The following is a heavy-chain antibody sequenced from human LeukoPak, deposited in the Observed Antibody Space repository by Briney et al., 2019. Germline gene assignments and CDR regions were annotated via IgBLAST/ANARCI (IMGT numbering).Heavy chain of an antibody. Sequence: PSATLSLPCPVTGGSISSYYWSWTRPRPGKGLEWIGYIYTSGSTNYNPSRKSRVTISVDTSKNQFSLKLSSVTAADTAVYYCARHTGSFDYWGQGTLVTVSS. CDR1: GGSISSYY. CDR3: ARHTGSFDY. CDR2: IYTSGST. D-gene: IGHD1-1*01. V-gene: IGHV4-4*09. J-gene: IGHJ4*02.